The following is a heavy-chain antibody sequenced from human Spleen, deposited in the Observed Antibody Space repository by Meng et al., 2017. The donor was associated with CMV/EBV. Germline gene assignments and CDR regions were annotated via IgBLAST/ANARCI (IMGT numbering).Heavy chain of an antibody. CDR1: GASLSSTSYY. CDR2: IYYSGST. Sequence: SETLSLTCTVSGASLSSTSYYWGWIRQPPGKGLEWIGSIYYSGSTYYNPSLRSRVTISVDPSKNHFSLRLSSVTAADTAVYHCARGANYYDSSNYHWFDPWGQGTLVTVSS. D-gene: IGHD3-22*01. J-gene: IGHJ5*02. CDR3: ARGANYYDSSNYHWFDP. V-gene: IGHV4-39*02.